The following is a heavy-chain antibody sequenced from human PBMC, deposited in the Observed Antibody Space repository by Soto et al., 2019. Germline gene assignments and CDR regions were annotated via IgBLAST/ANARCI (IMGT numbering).Heavy chain of an antibody. D-gene: IGHD3-22*01. CDR2: ISAYNGNT. J-gene: IGHJ6*02. Sequence: QVHLVQSGAEVKKPGASVKVSCKASGYTFTNYGITWVRQAPGQGLEWMGWISAYNGNTNYAQKLQGRVTMTTDTPTSTAYMERRSMRSDNTAVYYWARVSVVITLCRPYYVMDVWGQGTTVTVSS. V-gene: IGHV1-18*01. CDR3: ARVSVVITLCRPYYVMDV. CDR1: GYTFTNYG.